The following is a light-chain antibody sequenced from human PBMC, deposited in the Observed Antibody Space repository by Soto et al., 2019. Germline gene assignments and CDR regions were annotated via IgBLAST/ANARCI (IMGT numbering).Light chain of an antibody. V-gene: IGLV2-8*01. CDR3: SSYAGTNIDVV. CDR2: EVN. CDR1: SSDVGGYVY. Sequence: QSALTQPPSASGSPGQSVTISCTGTSSDVGGYVYVSWYQQYPGKAPKLIIYEVNKRTSGVPDRFSGSKSGNTASLTASGLQAEDEADYYCSSYAGTNIDVVFGGGTKVTVL. J-gene: IGLJ2*01.